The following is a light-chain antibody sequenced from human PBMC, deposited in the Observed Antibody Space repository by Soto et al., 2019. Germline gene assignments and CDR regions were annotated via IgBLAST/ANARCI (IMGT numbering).Light chain of an antibody. V-gene: IGKV3-20*01. CDR3: QQYGSSPWT. CDR1: QSVSSSY. CDR2: GAS. J-gene: IGKJ1*01. Sequence: EIVLTQSPGTLSLSPGERATLSCRASQSVSSSYLAWYQQKPGQAPRLLIYGASSRATGIPDRFSGSGSGTDFTLIISRLEPEDFAVYYCQQYGSSPWTFGHGTKVDIK.